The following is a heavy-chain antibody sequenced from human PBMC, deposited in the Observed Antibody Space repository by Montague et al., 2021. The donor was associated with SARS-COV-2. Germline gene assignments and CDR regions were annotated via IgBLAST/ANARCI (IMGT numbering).Heavy chain of an antibody. J-gene: IGHJ4*02. CDR1: GGSISSYY. D-gene: IGHD2-21*02. V-gene: IGHV4-59*08. Sequence: SETLSLTCTVSGGSISSYYWSWIRQPPGKGLEWIGYIYYSGSTNYNPSLESRVTISVDTSENQFSLKLRSVIAADTAVHYCARLLPDGTVVATDIPFDFWGQGTLVTVSS. CDR3: ARLLPDGTVVATDIPFDF. CDR2: IYYSGST.